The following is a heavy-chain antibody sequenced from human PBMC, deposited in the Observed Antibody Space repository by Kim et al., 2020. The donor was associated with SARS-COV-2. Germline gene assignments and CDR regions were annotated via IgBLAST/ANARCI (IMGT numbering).Heavy chain of an antibody. CDR2: TYYRSKWYN. V-gene: IGHV6-1*01. CDR3: ARDDIAAAGGSDNWFDP. CDR1: GDSVSSNSAA. D-gene: IGHD6-13*01. Sequence: SQTLSLTCAISGDSVSSNSAAWNWIRQSPSRGLEWLGRTYYRSKWYNDYAVSVKSRITINPDTSKNQFSLQLNSVTPEDTAVYYCARDDIAAAGGSDNWFDPWGQGTLVTVSS. J-gene: IGHJ5*02.